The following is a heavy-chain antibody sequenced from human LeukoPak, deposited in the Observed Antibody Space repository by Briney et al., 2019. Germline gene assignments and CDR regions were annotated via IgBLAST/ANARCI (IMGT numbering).Heavy chain of an antibody. CDR2: INVDGTAE. Sequence: PGGSLRLSCAASGFSFSTIYMSWVRQTPGQGLEWVANINVDGTAEYYVDSVKGRFTISRDNAKNSLYLQMSNLRAEDTAVYFCARGGGLDVWGQGATVTVSS. D-gene: IGHD3-16*01. V-gene: IGHV3-7*03. CDR3: ARGGGLDV. CDR1: GFSFSTIY. J-gene: IGHJ6*02.